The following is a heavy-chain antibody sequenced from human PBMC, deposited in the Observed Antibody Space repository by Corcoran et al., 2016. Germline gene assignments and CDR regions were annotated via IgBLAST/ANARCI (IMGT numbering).Heavy chain of an antibody. CDR3: ARLPGYSSSWYRGAVDY. D-gene: IGHD6-13*01. V-gene: IGHV4-34*01. CDR2: INHSGST. J-gene: IGHJ4*02. CDR1: GGSFSGYY. Sequence: QVQLQQWGAGLLKPSETLSLTCAVYGGSFSGYYWSWIRQPPGKGLEWIGEINHSGSTNYNPSLKSRVTISVDTSKNQFSLKLSSVTAADTAVYYRARLPGYSSSWYRGAVDYWGQGTLVTVSS.